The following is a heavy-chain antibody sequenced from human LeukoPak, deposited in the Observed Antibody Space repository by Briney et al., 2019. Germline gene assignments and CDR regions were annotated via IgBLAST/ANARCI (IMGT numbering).Heavy chain of an antibody. CDR2: INPNSGGT. CDR3: ARDWGGSSLWYFDY. CDR1: GYTFTGYY. Sequence: GASVKVSCKASGYTFTGYYMHWVRQAPGQGLEWMGWINPNSGGTNYAQKFQGRVTMTRDTSISTAYMELSRLRSDDTAVYYCARDWGGSSLWYFDYWGQGTLVTVSP. V-gene: IGHV1-2*02. D-gene: IGHD1-26*01. J-gene: IGHJ4*02.